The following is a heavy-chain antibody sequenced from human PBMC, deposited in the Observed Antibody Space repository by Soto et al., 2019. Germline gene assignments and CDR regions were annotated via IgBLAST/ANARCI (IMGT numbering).Heavy chain of an antibody. V-gene: IGHV1-18*01. CDR2: VSAYNGNT. J-gene: IGHJ3*02. CDR1: GYTFTSYG. D-gene: IGHD6-19*01. CDR3: ARDRGLIAVAGTFDI. Sequence: QVQLVQSGAEVKKPGASVKVSCKASGYTFTSYGISWVRQAPGQGLEWMGWVSAYNGNTNYAQKLPGRDTMTTDTSTSTAYMELRRLRSDDTAVYYCARDRGLIAVAGTFDIWGQGTMVTVSS.